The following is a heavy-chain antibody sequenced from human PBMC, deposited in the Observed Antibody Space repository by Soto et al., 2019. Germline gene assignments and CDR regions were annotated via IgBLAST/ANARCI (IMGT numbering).Heavy chain of an antibody. CDR2: TSYDGNNE. D-gene: IGHD1-1*01. J-gene: IGHJ4*02. Sequence: GGSLRLSCAASGFTFSNYAMHWVRQAPGKGLEWVALTSYDGNNEYYTDSVKGRFTISRDNSKNTLFLQMNSPRPEDTAVYYCAKDKLIFNWATSYFDYWGQGALVTVSS. CDR3: AKDKLIFNWATSYFDY. CDR1: GFTFSNYA. V-gene: IGHV3-30*18.